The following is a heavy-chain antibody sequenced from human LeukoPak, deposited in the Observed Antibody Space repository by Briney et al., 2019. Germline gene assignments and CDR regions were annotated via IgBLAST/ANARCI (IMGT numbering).Heavy chain of an antibody. D-gene: IGHD3-22*01. Sequence: GGSLRLSCAASGFTFSIYAMSWVRQAPGKGLEWVSYISSGSTYIYYADSVKGRFTISRDNGKNSLYLQMNSLRAEDTAVYYCARKGYYASSGYLGYFQHWGQGTLVTVSS. CDR1: GFTFSIYA. CDR3: ARKGYYASSGYLGYFQH. V-gene: IGHV3-21*01. J-gene: IGHJ1*01. CDR2: ISSGSTYI.